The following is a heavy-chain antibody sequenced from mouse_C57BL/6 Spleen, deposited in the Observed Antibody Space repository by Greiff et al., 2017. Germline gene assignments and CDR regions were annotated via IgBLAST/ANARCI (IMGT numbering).Heavy chain of an antibody. CDR3: ARGQLGFDY. Sequence: EVKLMESGGGLVKPGGSLKLSCAASGFTFSSYAMSWVRQTPEKRLEWVATISDGGSYTYYPDNVKGRFTISRDNAKNNLYLQMSHLKSEDTAMYYCARGQLGFDYWGQGTTRTVAS. CDR2: ISDGGSYT. V-gene: IGHV5-4*03. CDR1: GFTFSSYA. J-gene: IGHJ2*01. D-gene: IGHD4-1*02.